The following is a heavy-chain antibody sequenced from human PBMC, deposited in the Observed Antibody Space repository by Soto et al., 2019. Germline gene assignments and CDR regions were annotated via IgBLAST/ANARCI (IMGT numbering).Heavy chain of an antibody. CDR3: AKGRTTVTAYFDY. D-gene: IGHD4-17*01. J-gene: IGHJ4*02. CDR2: ISGSGGST. Sequence: EVQLLESGGGLVQPGGSLRLSCVASGFTFSSYAMSWVRQAPGKGLEWVSAISGSGGSTYYADSVKGRFTISRDNSKNTLYLQMNSLRADDTAVYYCAKGRTTVTAYFDYWGQGTLVTVSS. CDR1: GFTFSSYA. V-gene: IGHV3-23*01.